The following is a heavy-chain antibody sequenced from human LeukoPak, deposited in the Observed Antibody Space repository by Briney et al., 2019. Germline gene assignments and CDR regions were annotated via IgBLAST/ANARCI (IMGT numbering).Heavy chain of an antibody. D-gene: IGHD6-19*01. Sequence: TSETLSLTCAVYGGSFSGYYWSWIRQPPGKGLEWIGEINHSGSTNYNPSLKSRVTILVDTSKNQFSLKLSSVTAADTAVYYCATGGIAVAGTFDYWGQGTLVTVSS. CDR3: ATGGIAVAGTFDY. V-gene: IGHV4-34*01. CDR1: GGSFSGYY. J-gene: IGHJ4*02. CDR2: INHSGST.